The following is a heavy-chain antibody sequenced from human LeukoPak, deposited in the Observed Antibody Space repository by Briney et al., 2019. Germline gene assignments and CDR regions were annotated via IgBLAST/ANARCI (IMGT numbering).Heavy chain of an antibody. J-gene: IGHJ4*02. Sequence: ASVTVSCKASGYTFTSYDINWVRQAAGQGLEWMGWMNPNSGNTGYAQKFQGRVTITRNTSISTAYMELSSLRSEDTAVYYCARAQYDYVWGSYRFDYWGQGTLVTVSS. V-gene: IGHV1-8*03. D-gene: IGHD3-16*02. CDR2: MNPNSGNT. CDR3: ARAQYDYVWGSYRFDY. CDR1: GYTFTSYD.